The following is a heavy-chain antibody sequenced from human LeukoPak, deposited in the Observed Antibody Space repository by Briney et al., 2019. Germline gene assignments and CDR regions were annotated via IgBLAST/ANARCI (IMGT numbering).Heavy chain of an antibody. J-gene: IGHJ6*03. V-gene: IGHV4-34*01. Sequence: SETLSLTCAVYGGSFSGYYWSWIRQPPGKGLEWIGEINHSGSTNYNPSLKSRVTISVDTSKNQFSLKLSSVTAADTAVYYCARGLVTTRWGYYYYMDVWGKGTTVTVSS. D-gene: IGHD4-11*01. CDR3: ARGLVTTRWGYYYYMDV. CDR2: INHSGST. CDR1: GGSFSGYY.